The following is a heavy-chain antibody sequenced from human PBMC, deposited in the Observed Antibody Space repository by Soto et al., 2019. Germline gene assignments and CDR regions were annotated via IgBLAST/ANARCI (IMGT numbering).Heavy chain of an antibody. CDR3: VRMFYQDRTVDRHFDY. J-gene: IGHJ4*02. CDR2: IKSDGSGI. D-gene: IGHD2-8*02. Sequence: PGGSLRLSCAASGFPFSNYWMHWVRQGPGKGLVWVSRIKSDGSGINYADSVKGRFTISRDNAKNTLYLQMNSLRAEDTAIYYCVRMFYQDRTVDRHFDYWGQGTLVTVSS. V-gene: IGHV3-74*01. CDR1: GFPFSNYW.